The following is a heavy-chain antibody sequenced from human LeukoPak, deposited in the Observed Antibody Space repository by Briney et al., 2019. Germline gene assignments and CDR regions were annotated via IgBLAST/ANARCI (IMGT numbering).Heavy chain of an antibody. CDR2: ISGSGGST. CDR1: GFTFDDYG. Sequence: PGGSLRLSCAASGFTFDDYGMSWVRQAPGKGLEWVSAISGSGGSTYYADSVKGRFTISRDNSKNTLYLQMNSLRAEDTAVYYCAKVAAIKYYFDYWGQGTLVTVSS. D-gene: IGHD2-2*01. V-gene: IGHV3-23*01. J-gene: IGHJ4*02. CDR3: AKVAAIKYYFDY.